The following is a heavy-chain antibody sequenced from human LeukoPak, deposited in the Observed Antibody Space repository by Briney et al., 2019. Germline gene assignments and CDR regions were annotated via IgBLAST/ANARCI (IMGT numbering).Heavy chain of an antibody. J-gene: IGHJ5*02. Sequence: SQTLSLTCAISGDSVSSNSAAWNWIRQSPSRGLEWLGRTYYRSRWYNDYAVSVKGRMTINPDTSKNQFSLQLTSVTPEDTAMYFCARSGSGYFDPLGQGTLVTVTS. CDR1: GDSVSSNSAA. V-gene: IGHV6-1*01. CDR3: ARSGSGYFDP. D-gene: IGHD3-10*01. CDR2: TYYRSRWYN.